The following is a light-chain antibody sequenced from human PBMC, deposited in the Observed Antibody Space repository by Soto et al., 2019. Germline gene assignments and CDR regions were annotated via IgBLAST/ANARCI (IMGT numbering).Light chain of an antibody. V-gene: IGKV1D-16*01. Sequence: IQMTQSPSSLSASIGDRVTITCRASQGIGVRLAWFQQKPGKAPQYLIQSASTLASGVPSRFSGSGSGTDFILTINNLQPDDFATYYCQHYNSYSEAFGQGTKVELK. CDR2: SAS. CDR3: QHYNSYSEA. CDR1: QGIGVR. J-gene: IGKJ1*01.